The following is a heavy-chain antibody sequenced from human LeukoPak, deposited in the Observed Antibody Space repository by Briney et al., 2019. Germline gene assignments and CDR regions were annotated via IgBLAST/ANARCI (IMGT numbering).Heavy chain of an antibody. CDR3: ARVSSFDWLYYFDY. V-gene: IGHV1-2*02. D-gene: IGHD3-9*01. CDR2: INSNSGDT. J-gene: IGHJ4*02. CDR1: GYSFTGYY. Sequence: ASVKVSCKASGYSFTGYYIHWVRQAPGQGLECMGWINSNSGDTNYAQKFQGRVTMTRDTSISTAYMELSRLRSDDTAIYYCARVSSFDWLYYFDYWGQGTLVTVSS.